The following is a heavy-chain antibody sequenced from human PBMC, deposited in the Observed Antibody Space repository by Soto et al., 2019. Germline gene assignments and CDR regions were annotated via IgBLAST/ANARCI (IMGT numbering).Heavy chain of an antibody. Sequence: SVKVSCKASGGTFSSYAISWVRQAPGQGLEWMGGIIPIFGTANYAQKFQGRVTITADESTSTAYMELSSLRSEDTAVYYCCVCCNGVVTIDYWGQGTLVTVSS. V-gene: IGHV1-69*13. J-gene: IGHJ4*02. CDR3: CVCCNGVVTIDY. CDR2: IIPIFGTA. CDR1: GGTFSSYA. D-gene: IGHD2-8*01.